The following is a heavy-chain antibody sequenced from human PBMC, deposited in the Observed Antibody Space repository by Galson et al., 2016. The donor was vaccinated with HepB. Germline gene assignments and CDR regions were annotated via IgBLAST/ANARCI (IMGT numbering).Heavy chain of an antibody. Sequence: SLRLSCAASGFTFSTYAMSWVRQAPGKGLEWVSTISDSSGKTYYADSVKGRLTVSRDNSKNTLYLQVNSLRAEDTALYYCAKSHRSFTSSWLFYFWGQGTLVTVSS. CDR2: ISDSSGKT. V-gene: IGHV3-23*01. CDR3: AKSHRSFTSSWLFYF. D-gene: IGHD6-13*01. J-gene: IGHJ4*02. CDR1: GFTFSTYA.